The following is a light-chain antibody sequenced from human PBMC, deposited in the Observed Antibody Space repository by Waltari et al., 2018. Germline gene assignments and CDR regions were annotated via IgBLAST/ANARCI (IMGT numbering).Light chain of an antibody. CDR1: QSVSSY. CDR3: YQHSSGYS. V-gene: IGKV3D-11*02. Sequence: VIFTQSPATLSLSPGERATLSCRASQSVSSYLAWYQQKPGQAPRLLIYGASSRATGIPDRCSGSGAGTDFTLTISSLEPEDVGVYHCYQHSSGYSFGQGTKVEIK. CDR2: GAS. J-gene: IGKJ2*03.